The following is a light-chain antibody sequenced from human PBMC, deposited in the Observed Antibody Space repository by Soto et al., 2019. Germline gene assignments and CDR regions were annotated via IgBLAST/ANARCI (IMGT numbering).Light chain of an antibody. V-gene: IGKV1-33*01. CDR2: GAS. J-gene: IGKJ3*01. Sequence: DIQMTQSPSSLSASVGDRVTITCPASQDIRKYLNWYQQKPGRAPNLLIYGASNLETGVPSRFSGSGYGTDFTFTISSLQPEDIATYYCQHYDNLPPFTFGPGTKVPIK. CDR3: QHYDNLPPFT. CDR1: QDIRKY.